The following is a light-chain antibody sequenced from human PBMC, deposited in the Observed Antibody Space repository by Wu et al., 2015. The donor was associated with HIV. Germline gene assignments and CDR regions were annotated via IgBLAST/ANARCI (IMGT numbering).Light chain of an antibody. CDR1: QGIANY. V-gene: IGKV1-27*01. CDR3: QKYNTAPWT. Sequence: DIQMTQSPSSLSASVGDRVTITCRASQGIANYLAWHQLKPGKVPKLLIFGASTLQSGVPSRFSGSGSGTDFTLTISSLQPEDVATYYCQKYNTAPWTFGQGTKVEMK. J-gene: IGKJ1*01. CDR2: GAS.